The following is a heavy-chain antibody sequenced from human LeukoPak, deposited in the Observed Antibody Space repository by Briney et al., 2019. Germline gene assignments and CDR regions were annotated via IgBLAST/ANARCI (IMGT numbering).Heavy chain of an antibody. Sequence: GGSLRLSCAASGFTFSSYAMHWVRRAPGKGLEWVAVISYDGSNKYYADSVKGRFTISRDNSKNTLYLQMNSLRAEDTAVYYCARDRIVVVVAALHVGFDPWGQGTLVTVSS. CDR2: ISYDGSNK. CDR3: ARDRIVVVVAALHVGFDP. CDR1: GFTFSSYA. J-gene: IGHJ5*02. D-gene: IGHD2-15*01. V-gene: IGHV3-30*04.